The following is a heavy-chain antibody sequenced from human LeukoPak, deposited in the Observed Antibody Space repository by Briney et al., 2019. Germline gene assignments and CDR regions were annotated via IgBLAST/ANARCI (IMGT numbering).Heavy chain of an antibody. V-gene: IGHV4-31*03. CDR3: ARGDGNYNWFDP. D-gene: IGHD4-23*01. Sequence: SQTLSLTCTVSGGSISSGGYYWSWIRQHPGKGLEWIGYIYYSGSSYYNPSLRSRATISVDTSKNQFSLKLSSVTAADTAVYYCARGDGNYNWFDPWGQGTLVTVSP. CDR2: IYYSGSS. CDR1: GGSISSGGYY. J-gene: IGHJ5*02.